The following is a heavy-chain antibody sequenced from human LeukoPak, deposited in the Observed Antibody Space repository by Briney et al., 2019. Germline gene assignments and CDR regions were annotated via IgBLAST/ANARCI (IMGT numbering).Heavy chain of an antibody. D-gene: IGHD4-17*01. CDR3: ARANYGDYDFDY. CDR1: GYTFTSYD. J-gene: IGHJ4*02. Sequence: ASVKVSCKASGYTFTSYDINWVRQATGQGLEWMGWMNPNSGNTGYAQKFQGRATMTRNTSISTAYMELSSLRSEDTAVYYCARANYGDYDFDYWGQGTLVTVSS. CDR2: MNPNSGNT. V-gene: IGHV1-8*01.